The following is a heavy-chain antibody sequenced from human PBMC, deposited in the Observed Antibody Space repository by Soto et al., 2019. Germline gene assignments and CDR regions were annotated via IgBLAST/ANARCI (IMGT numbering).Heavy chain of an antibody. CDR3: AADKGDYYGMDV. CDR2: IVVGSGNT. D-gene: IGHD1-26*01. V-gene: IGHV1-58*02. Sequence: ASVKVSCKVSGYTLTELSMQWVRQARGQRLEWIGWIVVGSGNTNYAQKFQERVTITRDMSTSTAYMELSSLRSEDTAVYYCAADKGDYYGMDVWGQGTTVTVSS. J-gene: IGHJ6*02. CDR1: GYTLTELS.